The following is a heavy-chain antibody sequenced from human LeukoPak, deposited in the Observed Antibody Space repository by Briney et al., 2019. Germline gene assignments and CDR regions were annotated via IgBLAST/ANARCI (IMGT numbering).Heavy chain of an antibody. CDR3: ARDRASGSGSYVDY. CDR1: GYTFTSYG. Sequence: SVKVSCKASGYTFTSYGISWVRQAPGQGLEWMGGIIPIFGTANYAQKFQGRVTITADKSTSTAYMELSSLRSEDTAVYYCARDRASGSGSYVDYWGQGTLVTVSS. J-gene: IGHJ4*02. D-gene: IGHD3-10*01. CDR2: IIPIFGTA. V-gene: IGHV1-69*06.